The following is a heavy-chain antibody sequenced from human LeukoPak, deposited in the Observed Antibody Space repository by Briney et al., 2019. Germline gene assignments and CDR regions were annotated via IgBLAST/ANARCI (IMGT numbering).Heavy chain of an antibody. D-gene: IGHD1-26*01. CDR3: VKDVGGSYAFDY. Sequence: GGSLRLSCAASGFTFDDYAMHWVRQAPGKGLEWVSLISGDGGSTYYVDSVKGRFSISRDNSKNTLHLQMSTLRAEDTALYYCVKDVGGSYAFDYWGQGILVTVAS. V-gene: IGHV3-43*02. J-gene: IGHJ4*02. CDR2: ISGDGGST. CDR1: GFTFDDYA.